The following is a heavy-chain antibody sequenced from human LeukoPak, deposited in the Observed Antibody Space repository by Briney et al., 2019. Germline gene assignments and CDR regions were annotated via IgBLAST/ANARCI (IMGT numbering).Heavy chain of an antibody. D-gene: IGHD3-22*01. CDR2: IYYSGST. V-gene: IGHV4-39*01. CDR3: ARSPYYYDSSGYYYYYYMDV. J-gene: IGHJ6*03. Sequence: SETLSLTCTVSGGSISSSSHYWGWIRQPPGKGLEWIGSIYYSGSTYYNPSLKSRVTISVDTSKNQFSLKLSSVTAADTAVYYCARSPYYYDSSGYYYYYYMDVWGKGTTVTISS. CDR1: GGSISSSSHY.